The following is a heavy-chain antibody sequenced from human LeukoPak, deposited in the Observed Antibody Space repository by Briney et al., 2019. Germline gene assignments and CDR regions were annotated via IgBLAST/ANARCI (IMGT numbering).Heavy chain of an antibody. Sequence: GASVKVSCKASGYTFTSYDINWVRQATGQGLEWMGWMNPNSGNTGYVQKFQGRVTMTRNTSISTAYMELSSLRSEDTAVYYCARVFTMVRGPPNFDYWGQGTLVTVSS. J-gene: IGHJ4*02. V-gene: IGHV1-8*01. CDR1: GYTFTSYD. CDR2: MNPNSGNT. CDR3: ARVFTMVRGPPNFDY. D-gene: IGHD3-10*01.